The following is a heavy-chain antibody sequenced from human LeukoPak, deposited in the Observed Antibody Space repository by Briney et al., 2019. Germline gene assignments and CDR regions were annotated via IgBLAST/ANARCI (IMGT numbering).Heavy chain of an antibody. Sequence: PGGSLRLSCAASGFTFSSYCLTWVRQAPGKGLEWVSSISSSSDYIYYADSLKGRFTISRDNAKNSMYLQMTSLRAEDTAMYYCARGPGIAVAPLQHWGQGTLVTVSS. J-gene: IGHJ1*01. V-gene: IGHV3-21*01. CDR3: ARGPGIAVAPLQH. CDR1: GFTFSSYC. CDR2: ISSSSDYI. D-gene: IGHD6-19*01.